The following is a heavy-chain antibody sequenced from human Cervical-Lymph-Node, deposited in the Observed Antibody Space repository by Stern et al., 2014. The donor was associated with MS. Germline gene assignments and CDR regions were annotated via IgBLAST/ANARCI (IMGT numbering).Heavy chain of an antibody. J-gene: IGHJ5*02. CDR3: ARGGNLWFGELFLNWFDP. CDR2: IYYSGST. Sequence: QVQLQESGPGLVKPSETLSLTCTVSGGSISSYYWSWIRQPPGKGLEWIGYIYYSGSTNYNPSLKSRVTISVDTSKNQFSLKLSSVTAADTAVYYCARGGNLWFGELFLNWFDPWGQGTLVTVSS. D-gene: IGHD3-10*01. V-gene: IGHV4-59*01. CDR1: GGSISSYY.